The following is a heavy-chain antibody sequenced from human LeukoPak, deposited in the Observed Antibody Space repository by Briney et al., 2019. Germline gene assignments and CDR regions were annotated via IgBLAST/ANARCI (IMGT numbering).Heavy chain of an antibody. CDR1: GFTFDDYG. D-gene: IGHD6-6*01. CDR2: INWNGGST. V-gene: IGHV3-20*04. J-gene: IGHJ4*02. CDR3: ARSGTYSSSSGLGGFDY. Sequence: GGSLRLSCAASGFTFDDYGMSWVRQAPGKGLEWVSGINWNGGSTGYADSVKGRFTISRDNAKNSLYLQMNSPRAEDTALYYCARSGTYSSSSGLGGFDYWGQGTLVTVSA.